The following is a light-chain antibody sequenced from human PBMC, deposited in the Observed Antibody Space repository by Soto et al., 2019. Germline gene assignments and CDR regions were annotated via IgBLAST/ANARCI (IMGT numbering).Light chain of an antibody. V-gene: IGKV1-9*01. CDR2: AAS. CDR3: QQLNPWT. J-gene: IGKJ1*01. Sequence: DIQLTQSPSFLSASVGDRVTITCRASQGISSYLAWYQQKPGKAPKLLIYAASTLQSGVPSRFSGSGSGTEFTLTISSLQPEDFATYSCQQLNPWTFGQGTKVEIK. CDR1: QGISSY.